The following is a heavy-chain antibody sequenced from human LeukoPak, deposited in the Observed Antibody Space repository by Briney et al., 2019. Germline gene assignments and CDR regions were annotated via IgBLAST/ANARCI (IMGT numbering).Heavy chain of an antibody. J-gene: IGHJ4*02. V-gene: IGHV3-23*01. CDR1: GGSFSGYY. CDR3: AKYFSARRLVIRPLDY. Sequence: ETLSLTCAVYGGSFSGYYWSWIRQPPGKGLEWVSAISGSGGSTYYADSVKGRFTISRDNSKNTLYLQMNSLRAEDTAVYYCAKYFSARRLVIRPLDYWGQGTLVTVSS. D-gene: IGHD3-9*01. CDR2: ISGSGGST.